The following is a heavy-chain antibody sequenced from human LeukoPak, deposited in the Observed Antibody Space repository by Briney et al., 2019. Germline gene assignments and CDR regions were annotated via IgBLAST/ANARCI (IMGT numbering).Heavy chain of an antibody. Sequence: GGSLRLSCAASGFTFSSYWMHWVRQAPGKGLVWVSRINSDGSSTSYADSVKGRFTISRGSAKNTLYLQMNSLRAEDTALYYCARGGAGWELLWGGYFDYWGQGTLVTVSS. D-gene: IGHD1-26*01. CDR2: INSDGSST. CDR3: ARGGAGWELLWGGYFDY. V-gene: IGHV3-74*01. J-gene: IGHJ4*02. CDR1: GFTFSSYW.